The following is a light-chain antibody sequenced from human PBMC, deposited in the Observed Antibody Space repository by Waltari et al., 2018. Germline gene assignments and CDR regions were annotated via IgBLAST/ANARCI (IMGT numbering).Light chain of an antibody. CDR1: TSNIGGNS. CDR2: SSH. J-gene: IGLJ6*01. Sequence: QRVTISCSGSTSNIGGNSVHWYQQLPGTAPKLLMYSSHQRPSGVPDRFSGSKSGTSASLAISELQSDDEGDYYCATWDDSLSVYVFGSGTTVTVL. V-gene: IGLV1-44*01. CDR3: ATWDDSLSVYV.